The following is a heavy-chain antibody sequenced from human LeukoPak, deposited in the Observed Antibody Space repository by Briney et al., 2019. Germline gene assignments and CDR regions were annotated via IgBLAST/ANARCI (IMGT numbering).Heavy chain of an antibody. V-gene: IGHV4-61*02. CDR2: IYNSGST. CDR3: ARQTFGDLYFDS. Sequence: ASETLSLTCIVSGGSISRGSYYWNWIRQPAGKGLEWMGRIYNSGSTNYSPSLKSRVTISTDMSKNQLSLQLSSVTAADTAVYYCARQTFGDLYFDSWGQGTPLIVSS. J-gene: IGHJ4*02. D-gene: IGHD3-10*01. CDR1: GGSISRGSYY.